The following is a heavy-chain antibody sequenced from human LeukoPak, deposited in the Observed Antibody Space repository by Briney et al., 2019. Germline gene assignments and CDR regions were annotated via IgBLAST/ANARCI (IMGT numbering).Heavy chain of an antibody. CDR2: IIPIFGTA. D-gene: IGHD6-19*01. CDR1: GGTFSSYA. V-gene: IGHV1-69*13. J-gene: IGHJ4*02. CDR3: ARDLYYVAGSRGFDY. Sequence: SVKVSCKASGGTFSSYAISWVRQAPGQGLEWMGGIIPIFGTANYAQKFQGRVTITADESTSTAYMELSSLRSEDTAVYYCARDLYYVAGSRGFDYWGQGTLVTVSS.